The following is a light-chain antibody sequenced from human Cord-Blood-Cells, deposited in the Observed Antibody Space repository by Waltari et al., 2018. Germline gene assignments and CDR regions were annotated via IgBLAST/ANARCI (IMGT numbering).Light chain of an antibody. CDR1: SSDVGSYNL. V-gene: IGLV2-23*01. J-gene: IGLJ3*02. CDR3: CSYAGSSTWV. Sequence: QSALTQPASVSGSPGQSITISCTGTSSDVGSYNLVSWYQQHPGKAPKLMIYEGSKRPSWVANRFAGSKSGNTAFLTISGLQAEDEADDYCCSYAGSSTWVFGGGTKLTVL. CDR2: EGS.